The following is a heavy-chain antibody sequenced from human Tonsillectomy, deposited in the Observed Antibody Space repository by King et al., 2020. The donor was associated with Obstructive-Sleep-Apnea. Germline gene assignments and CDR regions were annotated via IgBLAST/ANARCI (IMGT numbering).Heavy chain of an antibody. D-gene: IGHD3-9*01. CDR3: AKDPQLRFFDWQGDV. V-gene: IGHV3-30*18. J-gene: IGHJ6*02. CDR1: GFTFSNFG. Sequence: VQLVESGGGVVQPGRSLRVSCAASGFTFSNFGMHWVRQAPGKGLEWVAVITYDGNKKYYADSVKGRFTVSRDNSKNTLYLQMNSLRIEDTAVYYCAKDPQLRFFDWQGDVWGQGTTVIVSS. CDR2: ITYDGNKK.